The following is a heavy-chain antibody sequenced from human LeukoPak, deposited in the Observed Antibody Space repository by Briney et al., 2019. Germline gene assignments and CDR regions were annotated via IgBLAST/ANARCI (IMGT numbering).Heavy chain of an antibody. Sequence: ASVKVSCKASGGTFSSYAISWVRQAPGQGLEWMGGIIPIFGTANYAQKFQGRVTITADESTSTAYVELSSLRSEDTAVYYCARGPATAILLYYFDYWGQGTLVTVPS. J-gene: IGHJ4*02. D-gene: IGHD2-2*02. CDR2: IIPIFGTA. CDR3: ARGPATAILLYYFDY. CDR1: GGTFSSYA. V-gene: IGHV1-69*13.